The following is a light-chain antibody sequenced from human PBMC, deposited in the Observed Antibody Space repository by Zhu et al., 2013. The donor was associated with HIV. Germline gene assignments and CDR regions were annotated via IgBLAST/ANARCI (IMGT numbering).Light chain of an antibody. CDR2: DAS. CDR3: QQYESSPIT. V-gene: IGKV3-20*01. CDR1: QFVGSSTF. Sequence: DIVLTQSPGTLSLSPGDTATLSCRASQFVGSSTFLAWYQQKRGQAPRLLIYDASSRATGIPDRFRGSGSGTEFTLIISSLQPDDAATYHCQQYESSPITFGQGTRLEI. J-gene: IGKJ2*01.